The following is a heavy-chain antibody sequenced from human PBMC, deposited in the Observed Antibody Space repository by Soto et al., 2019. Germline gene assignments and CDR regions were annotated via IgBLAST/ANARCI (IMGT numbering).Heavy chain of an antibody. CDR1: GGSISSGGYY. J-gene: IGHJ5*02. Sequence: QVQLQESGPGLVKPSQTLSLTCTVSGGSISSGGYYWSWIRQHPGKGLEWIGYIYYSGSTYYNPSLKSRVTISVDTSKNQVSLKLSSVTAADTAVYYCARAPRSFTMFGVEFNPSFDPWGQGTLVTVSS. CDR3: ARAPRSFTMFGVEFNPSFDP. V-gene: IGHV4-31*03. D-gene: IGHD3-3*01. CDR2: IYYSGST.